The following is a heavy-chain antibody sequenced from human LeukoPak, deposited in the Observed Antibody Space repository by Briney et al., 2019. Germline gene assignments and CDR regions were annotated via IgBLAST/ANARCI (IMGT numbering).Heavy chain of an antibody. V-gene: IGHV3-30-3*01. Sequence: GRSLRLSCAASGFTFSSYAMHWVRQAPGKGLEWVAVISYDGSNKYYADSVKGRFTISRDNSKNTLYLQMNSLRAEDTAVYYCARATLPKDYWGQGTLVTVSS. CDR1: GFTFSSYA. CDR3: ARATLPKDY. CDR2: ISYDGSNK. J-gene: IGHJ4*02.